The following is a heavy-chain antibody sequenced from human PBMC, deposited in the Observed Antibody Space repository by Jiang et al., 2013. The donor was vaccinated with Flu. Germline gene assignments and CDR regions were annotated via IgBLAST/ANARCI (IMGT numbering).Heavy chain of an antibody. CDR1: GGSFSGYY. Sequence: LLKPSETLSLTCAVYGGSFSGYYWSWIRQPPGKGLEWIGEINHSGSTNYNPSLKSRVTISVDTSKNQFSLKLSSVTAADTAVYYCATVNGYYYYGIDVWGKGTTVTVSS. CDR2: INHSGST. J-gene: IGHJ6*04. V-gene: IGHV4-34*01. CDR3: ATVNGYYYYGIDV.